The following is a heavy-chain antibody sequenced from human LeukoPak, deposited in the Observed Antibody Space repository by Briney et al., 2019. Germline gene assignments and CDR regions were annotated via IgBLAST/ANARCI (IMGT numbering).Heavy chain of an antibody. Sequence: GGSLRLSCAASGFPFDDFGMSWVRQVPGKGLEWVSGINWNGGSIGYADSVKGRFTVSRDDAKSSLYLQMTSLRAEDTALYYCTRGYCSGGSCFAFDYWGQGTLVTVSS. V-gene: IGHV3-20*04. CDR3: TRGYCSGGSCFAFDY. CDR1: GFPFDDFG. J-gene: IGHJ4*02. CDR2: INWNGGSI. D-gene: IGHD2-15*01.